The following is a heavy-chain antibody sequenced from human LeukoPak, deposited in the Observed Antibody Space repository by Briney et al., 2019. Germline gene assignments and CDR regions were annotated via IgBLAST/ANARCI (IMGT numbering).Heavy chain of an antibody. CDR3: ARGVVVVADAPEWFDP. V-gene: IGHV4-59*01. Sequence: SSETLSLTCSVSGDSISSDYWNWIRQPPGKRLEWFGYFFYTGRTNYNPSFKSRVTMSVDPSKSQFSLKLTSVTAADTAVYFCARGVVVVADAPEWFDPWGQGTLVIVSP. CDR2: FFYTGRT. D-gene: IGHD2-15*01. J-gene: IGHJ5*02. CDR1: GDSISSDY.